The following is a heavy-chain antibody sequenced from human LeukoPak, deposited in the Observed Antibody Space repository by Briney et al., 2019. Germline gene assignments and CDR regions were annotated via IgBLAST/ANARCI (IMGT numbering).Heavy chain of an antibody. J-gene: IGHJ4*02. CDR3: ARERYFDY. CDR2: ISGSGDNT. Sequence: GGSLRLSCAASGFTFSSYAMSWVRQVPGKGLEWVSVISGSGDNTYYADSVKGRFTISRDNSKNMLYLQMNSLRAEDTAVYYCARERYFDYWGQGTLVTVSS. CDR1: GFTFSSYA. V-gene: IGHV3-23*01.